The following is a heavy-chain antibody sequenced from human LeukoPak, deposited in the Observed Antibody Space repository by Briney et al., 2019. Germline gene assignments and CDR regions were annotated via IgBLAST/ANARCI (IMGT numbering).Heavy chain of an antibody. V-gene: IGHV4-31*11. J-gene: IGHJ3*02. CDR3: ARDVRALAAATPVNAFDI. CDR1: GASIRSGGYY. Sequence: PSETLSLTCAVSGASIRSGGYYWNWIRQHPGKGLEWIGYIFYSGSTYYNPSLKSRVTISIDTSKNQFSLKLSSVTAADTAVYYCARDVRALAAATPVNAFDIWGQGTMVTVSS. CDR2: IFYSGST. D-gene: IGHD6-13*01.